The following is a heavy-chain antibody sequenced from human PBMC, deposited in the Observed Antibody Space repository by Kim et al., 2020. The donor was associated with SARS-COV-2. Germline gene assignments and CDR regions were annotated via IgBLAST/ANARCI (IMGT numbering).Heavy chain of an antibody. CDR2: IYYTGST. D-gene: IGHD3-10*01. V-gene: IGHV4-31*03. CDR1: GGSITSDGYF. CDR3: ARVSGSGSSTRLDY. J-gene: IGHJ4*02. Sequence: SETLSLTCTVSGGSITSDGYFWSWIRQHPGKGLEWIGYIYYTGSTYYNPSLRSRVTILVDTSKTQFSLKLSSVTAADTAVYYCARVSGSGSSTRLDYWGPRTLVTVSS.